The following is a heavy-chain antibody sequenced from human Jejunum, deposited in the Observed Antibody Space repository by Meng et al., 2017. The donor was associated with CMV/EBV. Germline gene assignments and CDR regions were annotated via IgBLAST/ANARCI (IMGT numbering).Heavy chain of an antibody. CDR1: GGSLSSYY. Sequence: VQLKESGPGLVKPSESLSLPCTVSGGSLSSYYWSWIRQPAGKGLEWIGRFYSSDTYNYHPSLDSRVTMSLDTSKNQFSLNLRSVTAADTATYYCARGPGASTREGFDYWGLGTLVTVSS. CDR2: FYSSDTY. CDR3: ARGPGASTREGFDY. D-gene: IGHD1-26*01. J-gene: IGHJ4*02. V-gene: IGHV4-4*07.